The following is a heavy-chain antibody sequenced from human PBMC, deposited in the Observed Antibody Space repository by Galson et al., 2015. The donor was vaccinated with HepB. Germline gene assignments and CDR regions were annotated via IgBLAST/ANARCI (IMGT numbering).Heavy chain of an antibody. Sequence: SLRLSCAASGFSFSDYYMTWIRQAPGKGLEWVSNINSDGTTPYYADSVKGRFTISRDNAKNSLYLQMSSLRVEDSAIYYCARAARRIDPRGRGTRVTVSS. CDR3: ARAARRIDP. V-gene: IGHV3-11*01. J-gene: IGHJ5*02. CDR1: GFSFSDYY. CDR2: INSDGTTP.